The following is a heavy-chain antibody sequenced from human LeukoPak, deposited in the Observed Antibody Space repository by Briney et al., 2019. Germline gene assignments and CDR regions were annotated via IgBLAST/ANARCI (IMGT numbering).Heavy chain of an antibody. CDR1: GFTFSNVW. CDR3: GRYGQVPID. D-gene: IGHD3-10*01. V-gene: IGHV3-7*03. Sequence: GGSLRLSCAASGFTFSNVWMSWVRQAPGKGLEWVANIKQDGSEKNYVDSVKGRFTISRGNAKNSLYLQMNSLRVEDTAVYYCGRYGQVPIDWGQGTLVTVTS. CDR2: IKQDGSEK. J-gene: IGHJ4*02.